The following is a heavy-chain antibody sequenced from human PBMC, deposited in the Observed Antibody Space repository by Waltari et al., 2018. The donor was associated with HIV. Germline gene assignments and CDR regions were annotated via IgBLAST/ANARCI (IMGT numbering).Heavy chain of an antibody. J-gene: IGHJ5*02. CDR3: AKDQQLLWFGESGGNRWFDP. CDR2: ISYDGSNK. Sequence: QVQLVESGGGVVQPGRSLRLSCAASGFTFSSYGMHWFRQAPGKGLGWVAVISYDGSNKYYADSVKGRFTISRDNSKNTLYLQMNSLRAEDTAVYYCAKDQQLLWFGESGGNRWFDPWGQGTLVTVSS. D-gene: IGHD3-10*01. CDR1: GFTFSSYG. V-gene: IGHV3-30*18.